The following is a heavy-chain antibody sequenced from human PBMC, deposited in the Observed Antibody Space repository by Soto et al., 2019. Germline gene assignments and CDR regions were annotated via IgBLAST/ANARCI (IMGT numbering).Heavy chain of an antibody. D-gene: IGHD6-19*01. CDR3: AKALPGYSSGWYPDY. CDR2: ISYDGSNK. Sequence: PGGSLRLSCAASGFTFSSYGMHWVRQAPGKGLEWVAVISYDGSNKYYADSVKGRFTISRDNSKNTLYLQMNSLRAEDTAVYYCAKALPGYSSGWYPDYWGQGTLVTVSS. V-gene: IGHV3-30*18. CDR1: GFTFSSYG. J-gene: IGHJ4*02.